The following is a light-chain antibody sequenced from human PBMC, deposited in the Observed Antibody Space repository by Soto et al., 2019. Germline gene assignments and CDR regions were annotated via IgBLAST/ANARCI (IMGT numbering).Light chain of an antibody. Sequence: QSVLTQPPSAFGSPGQSVTISCTGTSSDVGGYNYVSWYQQHPGKAPKLMIYEVSKRPSGVPDRFSGSKSGNTASLTVSGLQAEDEADYYCSSYAGSILYVFGTGTKVTVL. CDR2: EVS. CDR1: SSDVGGYNY. CDR3: SSYAGSILYV. V-gene: IGLV2-8*01. J-gene: IGLJ1*01.